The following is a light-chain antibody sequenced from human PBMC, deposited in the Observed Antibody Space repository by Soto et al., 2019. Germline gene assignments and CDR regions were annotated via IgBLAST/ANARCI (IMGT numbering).Light chain of an antibody. CDR1: QSVSSSY. CDR3: HQYGSSPLT. Sequence: EIVLTPSPGTLSLSPGERATLSCRASQSVSSSYLAWYQQKPGQAPRLLIYGASSRATGIPDRFSGSGSGTDFTLTISRLEPEDFAVYYCHQYGSSPLTFGGGTKGESK. J-gene: IGKJ4*01. CDR2: GAS. V-gene: IGKV3-20*01.